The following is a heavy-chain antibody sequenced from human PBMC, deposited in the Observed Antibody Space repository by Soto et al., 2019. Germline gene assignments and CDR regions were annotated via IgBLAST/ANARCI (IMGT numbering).Heavy chain of an antibody. V-gene: IGHV4-39*01. CDR2: IYYSGST. Sequence: SETLSLTCTVSGGSISSSSYYWGWIRQPPGKGLEWIGSIYYSGSTYYNPSLKSRVTISVDTSKNQFSLKLSSVTAADTAVYYCARQPHSSSWYSYYGMDVWGQGTTVTVSS. D-gene: IGHD6-13*01. CDR1: GGSISSSSYY. CDR3: ARQPHSSSWYSYYGMDV. J-gene: IGHJ6*02.